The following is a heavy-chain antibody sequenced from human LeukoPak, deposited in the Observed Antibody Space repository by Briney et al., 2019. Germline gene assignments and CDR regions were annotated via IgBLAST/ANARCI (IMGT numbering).Heavy chain of an antibody. CDR1: GFTFSSYS. V-gene: IGHV3-30*18. D-gene: IGHD2-15*01. J-gene: IGHJ4*02. CDR2: ISYDGSNK. CDR3: AKDASGYCSGGSCYPLDY. Sequence: PGGSLRLSCAASGFTFSSYSMNWVRQAPGKGLEWVAVISYDGSNKYYADSVKGRFTISRDNSKNTLYLQMNSLRAEDTAVYYCAKDASGYCSGGSCYPLDYWGQGTLVTVSS.